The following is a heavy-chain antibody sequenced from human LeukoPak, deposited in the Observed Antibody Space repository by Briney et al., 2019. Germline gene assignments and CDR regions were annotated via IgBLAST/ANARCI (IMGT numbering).Heavy chain of an antibody. D-gene: IGHD4/OR15-4a*01. CDR2: ISSSSSYI. V-gene: IGHV3-21*01. CDR1: GFTFSSYS. Sequence: GGSLRLSCAASGFTFSSYSMNWVRQAPGKGLEWVSSISSSSSYIYYADSVKGRFTISRDNAKNSLYLQMNSLRAEDTAVYYCVKSASNYGANWFDPWGQGTLVTVSS. J-gene: IGHJ5*02. CDR3: VKSASNYGANWFDP.